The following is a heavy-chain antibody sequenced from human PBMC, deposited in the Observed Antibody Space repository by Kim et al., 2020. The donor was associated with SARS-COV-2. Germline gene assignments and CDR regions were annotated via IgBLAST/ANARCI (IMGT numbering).Heavy chain of an antibody. CDR2: IYYSGST. D-gene: IGHD1-26*01. J-gene: IGHJ6*03. CDR3: ARRLVGATPAGGYYYYYMDV. CDR1: GGSISSYY. Sequence: SETLSLTCTVSGGSISSYYWSWIRQPPGKGLEWIGYIYYSGSTNYNPSLKSRVTISVDTSKNQFSLKLSFVTAADTAVYYCARRLVGATPAGGYYYYYMDVWGKGTTVTVSS. V-gene: IGHV4-59*08.